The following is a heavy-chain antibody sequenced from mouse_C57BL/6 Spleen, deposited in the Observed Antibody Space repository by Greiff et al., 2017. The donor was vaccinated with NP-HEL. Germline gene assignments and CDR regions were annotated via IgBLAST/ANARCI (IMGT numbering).Heavy chain of an antibody. J-gene: IGHJ3*01. CDR2: IYPGSGST. CDR3: ARRELAY. CDR1: GYTFTSYW. V-gene: IGHV1-55*01. Sequence: QVHVKQSGAELVKPGASVKMSCKASGYTFTSYWITWVKQRPGQGLEWIGDIYPGSGSTNYNEKFKSKATLTVDTSSSTAYMQLSSLTSEDSAVYYCARRELAYWGQGTLVTVSA.